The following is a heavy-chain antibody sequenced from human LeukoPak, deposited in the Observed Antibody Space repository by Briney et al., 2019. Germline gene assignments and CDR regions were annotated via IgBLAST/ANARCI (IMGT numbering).Heavy chain of an antibody. J-gene: IGHJ6*02. CDR1: ALTSAVYA. CDR2: IRGDGGST. D-gene: IGHD5-18*01. V-gene: IGHV3-43*02. CDR3: AKDKSYGARGYYYYYGMDV. Sequence: GGSLRPACAPSALTSAVYAMHWVRQAPGGGLEWLSYIRGDGGSTYYEDSVNGRVTISSDNSKNYLYLQMNSLRTEDTALYYCAKDKSYGARGYYYYYGMDVWGQGTTVTVSS.